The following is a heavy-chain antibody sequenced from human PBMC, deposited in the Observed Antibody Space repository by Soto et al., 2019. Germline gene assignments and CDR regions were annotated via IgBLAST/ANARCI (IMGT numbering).Heavy chain of an antibody. Sequence: QVQLVESGGGVVQPGRSLRLSCAASGFTFSSYGMHWVRQAPGKGLEWVAVISYVGSNKYYADSVKGRFTISRDNSKNTLYLQMNSLRAEDTAVYYCANGAFDIWGQGTMVTVSS. CDR1: GFTFSSYG. CDR3: ANGAFDI. CDR2: ISYVGSNK. J-gene: IGHJ3*02. V-gene: IGHV3-30*18.